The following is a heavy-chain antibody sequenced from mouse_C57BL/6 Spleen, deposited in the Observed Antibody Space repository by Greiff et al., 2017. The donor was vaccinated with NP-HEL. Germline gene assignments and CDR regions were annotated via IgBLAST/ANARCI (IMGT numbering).Heavy chain of an antibody. J-gene: IGHJ4*01. D-gene: IGHD1-1*01. CDR1: GYTFTSYW. Sequence: VQLQEPGTELVKPGASVKLSCKASGYTFTSYWMHWVKQRPEQGLEWIGNINPSNGGTNYNEKFKSKATLTVDKSSSTAYMQLSSLTSEDSAVYYCAKGGSSPYYAMDYWGQGTSVTVSS. V-gene: IGHV1-53*01. CDR2: INPSNGGT. CDR3: AKGGSSPYYAMDY.